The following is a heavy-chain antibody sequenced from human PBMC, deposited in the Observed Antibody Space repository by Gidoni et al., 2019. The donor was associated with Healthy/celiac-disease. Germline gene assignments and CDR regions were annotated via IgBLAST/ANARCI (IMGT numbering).Heavy chain of an antibody. CDR2: ISSSSSTI. CDR1: GFTSISYS. CDR3: ARDFYYDSSGYLDY. Sequence: EVQLVESGGGLVQPGGSLRLSCAASGFTSISYSMNWVRQAPGKGLEWVSYISSSSSTIYYADSVKGRFTISRDNAKNSLYLQMNSLRAEDTAVYYCARDFYYDSSGYLDYWGQGTLVTVSS. V-gene: IGHV3-48*04. J-gene: IGHJ4*02. D-gene: IGHD3-22*01.